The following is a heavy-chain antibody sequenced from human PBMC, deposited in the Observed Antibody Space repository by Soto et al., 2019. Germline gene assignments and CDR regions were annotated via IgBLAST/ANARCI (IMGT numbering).Heavy chain of an antibody. Sequence: GGSLRLSCTASGFTFGDYAMSWFRQAPGKGLEWVGFIRSKAYGGTTEYAASVKGRFTISRDDSKSIAYLQMNSLKTEDTAVYYCSFSMITFGGGLDYWGQGTLVTVSS. V-gene: IGHV3-49*03. CDR2: IRSKAYGGTT. D-gene: IGHD3-16*01. J-gene: IGHJ4*02. CDR1: GFTFGDYA. CDR3: SFSMITFGGGLDY.